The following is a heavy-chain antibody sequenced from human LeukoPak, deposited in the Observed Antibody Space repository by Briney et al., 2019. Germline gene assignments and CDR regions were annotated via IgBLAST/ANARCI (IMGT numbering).Heavy chain of an antibody. V-gene: IGHV5-51*01. J-gene: IGHJ4*02. CDR1: GYSFTNYW. D-gene: IGHD5-24*01. Sequence: GESLKISCKGSGYSFTNYWIGWVRQMPGKGLEWMGMIYCGDSGTRYSPSFQGQVTISADKSLSTAYLQWSSLKASDTAMYYCARRQKLRDAYNYEGGVDYWGQGTLVTVSS. CDR3: ARRQKLRDAYNYEGGVDY. CDR2: IYCGDSGT.